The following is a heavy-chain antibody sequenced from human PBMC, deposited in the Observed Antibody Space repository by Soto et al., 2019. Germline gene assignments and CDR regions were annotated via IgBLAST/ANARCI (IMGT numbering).Heavy chain of an antibody. V-gene: IGHV1-18*01. CDR2: ISPYNDDT. CDR3: ARGGYYDSSGSRNYHYYGMDV. Sequence: QAQLVQSGVEVKKPGASVKVSCKASGYTFTSYGINWVRQAPGQGLEWLGWISPYNDDTKYAQKLQGRVTMTTDTSSRTAYMALRSLISDDTAVYFCARGGYYDSSGSRNYHYYGMDVWGQGTTVTVSS. CDR1: GYTFTSYG. J-gene: IGHJ6*02. D-gene: IGHD3-22*01.